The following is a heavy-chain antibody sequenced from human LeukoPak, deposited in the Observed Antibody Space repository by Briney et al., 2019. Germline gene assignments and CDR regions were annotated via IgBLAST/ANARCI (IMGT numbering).Heavy chain of an antibody. Sequence: ASVKVSCKASGYTFTSYYMHWVRQAPGQGLEWMGWINPNSGGTNYAQKFQGRVTMTRDTSISTAYMELSRLRSDDTAVYYCARERGGSYHFDYWGQGTLVTVSS. D-gene: IGHD1-26*01. CDR2: INPNSGGT. CDR1: GYTFTSYY. V-gene: IGHV1-2*02. CDR3: ARERGGSYHFDY. J-gene: IGHJ4*02.